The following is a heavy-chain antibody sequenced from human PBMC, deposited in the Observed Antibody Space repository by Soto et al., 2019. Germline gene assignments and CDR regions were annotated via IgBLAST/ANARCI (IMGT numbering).Heavy chain of an antibody. Sequence: PGGALRLSCAASGFTFSNAWMSWVRQAPGKGLEWVGRIKSKTDGGTTDYAAPVKGRFTISRDDSKNTLYLQMNSLKTEDTAVYYCTTAPRGYSYGYDYYYMDVWGKGTTVTVSS. V-gene: IGHV3-15*01. CDR1: GFTFSNAW. CDR2: IKSKTDGGTT. J-gene: IGHJ6*03. CDR3: TTAPRGYSYGYDYYYMDV. D-gene: IGHD5-18*01.